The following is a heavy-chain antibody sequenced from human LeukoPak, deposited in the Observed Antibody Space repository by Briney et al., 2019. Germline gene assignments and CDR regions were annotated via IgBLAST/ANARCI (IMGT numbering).Heavy chain of an antibody. CDR1: GVSIRSPY. CDR3: ARAEHESGEESDYFDY. V-gene: IGHV4-59*11. CDR2: MYYSGNR. J-gene: IGHJ4*02. D-gene: IGHD1-14*01. Sequence: SETLSLTCTVSGVSIRSPYWSWIRQPPGKGLEWIGYMYYSGNRNYNDALKSRVTISVDASKNQFPLKIISVTPADTAVFYCARAEHESGEESDYFDYWGQGTLVTVST.